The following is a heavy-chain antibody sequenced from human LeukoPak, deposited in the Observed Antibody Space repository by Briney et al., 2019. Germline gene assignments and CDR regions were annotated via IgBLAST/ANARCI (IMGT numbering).Heavy chain of an antibody. CDR3: ARVPYSSGWYDAFDI. Sequence: ASVKVSCKASGYTFTGYYMHWVRQAPGQGLEWMGIINPSGGSTSYAQKFQGRVTMTRDMSTSTVYMELSSLRSEDTAVYYCARVPYSSGWYDAFDIWGQGTMVTVSS. CDR2: INPSGGST. V-gene: IGHV1-46*01. J-gene: IGHJ3*02. CDR1: GYTFTGYY. D-gene: IGHD6-19*01.